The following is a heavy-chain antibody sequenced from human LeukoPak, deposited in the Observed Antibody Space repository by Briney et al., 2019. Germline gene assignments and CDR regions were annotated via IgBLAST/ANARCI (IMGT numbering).Heavy chain of an antibody. J-gene: IGHJ6*03. D-gene: IGHD1-26*01. CDR1: GYTFTSYG. CDR3: ARVPPSGSYFHYYYMGV. V-gene: IGHV1-18*01. CDR2: ISAYNGNT. Sequence: ASVKVSCKASGYTFTSYGISWVRQAPGQGLEWMGWISAYNGNTNYAQKLQGRVTMTTDTSTSTAYMELRSLRSDDTAVYYCARVPPSGSYFHYYYMGVWGKGTTVTVSS.